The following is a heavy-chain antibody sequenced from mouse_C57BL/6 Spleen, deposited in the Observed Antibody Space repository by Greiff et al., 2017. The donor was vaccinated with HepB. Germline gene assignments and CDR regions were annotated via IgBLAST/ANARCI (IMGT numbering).Heavy chain of an antibody. Sequence: EVKVVESGGGLVKPGGSLKLSCAASGFTFSSYAMSWVRQTPEKRLEWVATISDGGSYTYYPDNVKGRFTISRDNAKNNLYLQMSHLKSEDTAMYYCARFTYYYGSNYFDYWGQGTTLTVSS. CDR3: ARFTYYYGSNYFDY. J-gene: IGHJ2*01. CDR2: ISDGGSYT. V-gene: IGHV5-4*03. CDR1: GFTFSSYA. D-gene: IGHD1-1*01.